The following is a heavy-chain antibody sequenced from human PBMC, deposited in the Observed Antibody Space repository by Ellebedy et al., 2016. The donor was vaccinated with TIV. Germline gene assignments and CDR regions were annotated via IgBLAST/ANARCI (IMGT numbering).Heavy chain of an antibody. J-gene: IGHJ6*02. CDR1: GYTFTSFG. Sequence: ASVKVSXXASGYTFTSFGFSWVRQAHGQGLEWMGRVSGYNGNTNYAQKLQGRVTMATDTSTSTAYMELRSLRSDDTAVYYCARADYGDRYGMDVWGQGTTVTVSS. V-gene: IGHV1-18*01. D-gene: IGHD4-17*01. CDR2: VSGYNGNT. CDR3: ARADYGDRYGMDV.